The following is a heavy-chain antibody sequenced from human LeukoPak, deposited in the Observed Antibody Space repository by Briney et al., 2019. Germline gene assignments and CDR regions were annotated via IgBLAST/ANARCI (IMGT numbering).Heavy chain of an antibody. V-gene: IGHV4-61*02. CDR3: ARAQCCPGTPDY. D-gene: IGHD2-15*01. J-gene: IGHJ4*02. CDR2: IYTSGST. CDR1: GGSISSGSYY. Sequence: SQTLSLTCTVSGGSISSGSYYWSWIRQPAGKGLEWIGRIYTSGSTNYNPSLKSRVTISVDTSKNQFSLKLSSVTAADTAVYYCARAQCCPGTPDYWGPGTLVTVSS.